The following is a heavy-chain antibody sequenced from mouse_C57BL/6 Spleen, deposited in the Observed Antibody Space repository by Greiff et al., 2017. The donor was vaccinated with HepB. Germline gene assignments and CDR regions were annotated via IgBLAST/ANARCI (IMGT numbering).Heavy chain of an antibody. CDR1: GYTFTDYE. CDR2: IDPETGGT. Sequence: VQLQESGAELVRPGASVTLSCKASGYTFTDYEMHWVKQTPVHGLEWIGAIDPETGGTAYNQKFKGKAILTADKSSSTAYMELRSLTSEDSAVYYCTREGPWYFDVWGTGTTVTVSS. J-gene: IGHJ1*03. V-gene: IGHV1-15*01. CDR3: TREGPWYFDV.